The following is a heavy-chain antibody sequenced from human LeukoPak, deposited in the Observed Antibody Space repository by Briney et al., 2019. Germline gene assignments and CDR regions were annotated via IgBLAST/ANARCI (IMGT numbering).Heavy chain of an antibody. J-gene: IGHJ4*02. CDR2: ISGSGGST. CDR3: VRKSGSSGYPFDF. CDR1: GFTFSSYA. Sequence: GGSLRLSCAASGFTFSSYAMSWVRQAPGKGLEWVSAISGSGGSTYYADSVKGRFTISRDNAKNALYLQMNSLRAEDTAVYYCVRKSGSSGYPFDFWGQGTLVTVSS. D-gene: IGHD3-22*01. V-gene: IGHV3-23*01.